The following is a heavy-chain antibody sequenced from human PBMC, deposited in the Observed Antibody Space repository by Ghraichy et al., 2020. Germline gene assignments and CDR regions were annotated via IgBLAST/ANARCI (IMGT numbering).Heavy chain of an antibody. V-gene: IGHV3-30*18. CDR1: GFALSSYD. J-gene: IGHJ6*02. Sequence: GGSLRLSCAASGFALSSYDMHWVRQAPGKGLEWVALISYDGSKRYYADSVKGRFTISRDNSKNTLYLQMNSLRAEDTAVYYCAKDPYNYDILTGHYRPGGGSFYYYGMDVWGQGTAVTVSS. CDR2: ISYDGSKR. CDR3: AKDPYNYDILTGHYRPGGGSFYYYGMDV. D-gene: IGHD3-9*01.